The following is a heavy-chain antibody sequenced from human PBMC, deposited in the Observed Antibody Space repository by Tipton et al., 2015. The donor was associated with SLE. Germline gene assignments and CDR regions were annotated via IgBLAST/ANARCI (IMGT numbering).Heavy chain of an antibody. D-gene: IGHD6-13*01. V-gene: IGHV4-34*01. CDR3: ARGWGSWPYYFDY. J-gene: IGHJ4*02. Sequence: TLSLTCAVYGGSFSGYYWSWIRQPPGKGLEWIGEINHSGSTNYNPSLKSRVTISVDTSKNQFSLKLSSVTAAGTAVYYCARGWGSWPYYFDYWGQGTLVTVSS. CDR1: GGSFSGYY. CDR2: INHSGST.